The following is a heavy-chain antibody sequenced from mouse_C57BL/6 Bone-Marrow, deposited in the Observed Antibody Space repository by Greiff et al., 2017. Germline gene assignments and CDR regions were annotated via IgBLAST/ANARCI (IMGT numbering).Heavy chain of an antibody. CDR3: ATVVATGYFDY. V-gene: IGHV3-6*01. CDR2: ISYDGSN. CDR1: GYSITSGYY. D-gene: IGHD1-1*01. Sequence: ESGPGLVKPSQSLSLTCSVTGYSITSGYYWNWIRQFPGNKLEWMGYISYDGSNNYNPSLKNRISITRDTSKNQFFLKLNSVTTEDTATYYCATVVATGYFDYWGQGTTLTVSS. J-gene: IGHJ2*01.